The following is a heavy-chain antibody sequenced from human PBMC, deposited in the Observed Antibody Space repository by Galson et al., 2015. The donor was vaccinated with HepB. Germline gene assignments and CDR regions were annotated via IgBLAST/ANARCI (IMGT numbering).Heavy chain of an antibody. CDR3: SRTRPGIDLDY. CDR1: GFTFGDYY. J-gene: IGHJ4*02. V-gene: IGHV3-72*01. Sequence: SLRLSCAASGFTFGDYYMEWVRQAPGKGLEWVGRIRHKARRYTTDYVSSVEGRFTISRDDSKNPLYLQMDSLKTEDTSVYYCSRTRPGIDLDYWGQGTLVTVSS. D-gene: IGHD3-3*02. CDR2: IRHKARRYTT.